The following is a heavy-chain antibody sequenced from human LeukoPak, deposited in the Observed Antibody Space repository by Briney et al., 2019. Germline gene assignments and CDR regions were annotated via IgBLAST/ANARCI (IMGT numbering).Heavy chain of an antibody. J-gene: IGHJ4*02. CDR1: GLTFSDAW. V-gene: IGHV3-11*04. D-gene: IGHD3-9*01. Sequence: GESLRLSCVLSGLTFSDAWMSWVRQAPGKGLEWVSYVSTTGNTKYYADSVQGRFTVSRDNGQSLLFLQMNSLRAGDTAIYYCARVFVSGYVVLTGYFRAFDYWGQGALVTVSS. CDR3: ARVFVSGYVVLTGYFRAFDY. CDR2: VSTTGNTK.